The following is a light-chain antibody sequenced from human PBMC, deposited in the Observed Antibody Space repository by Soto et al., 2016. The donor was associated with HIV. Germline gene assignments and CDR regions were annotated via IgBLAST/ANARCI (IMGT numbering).Light chain of an antibody. V-gene: IGKV1-5*03. Sequence: DIQLTQSPSFLSASVGDRVTITCRANQSITIWLAWYQQKPGRAPKLLIYQASNLESGVPSRFSGSGSGTEFTLTISSLQPDDFASYYCQQYNHFPCTFGQGTKLEIK. CDR2: QAS. J-gene: IGKJ2*02. CDR1: QSITIW. CDR3: QQYNHFPCT.